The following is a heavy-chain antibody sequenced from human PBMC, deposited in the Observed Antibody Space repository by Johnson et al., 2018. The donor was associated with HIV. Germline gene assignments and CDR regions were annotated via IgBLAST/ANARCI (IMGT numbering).Heavy chain of an antibody. D-gene: IGHD3-22*01. CDR1: GFTFSSYA. V-gene: IGHV3-30-3*01. Sequence: QVQLVESGGGVVQPGRSLRLSCAASGFTFSSYAMHWVRQAPGKGLEWVAVISYDGSNKYYADSVKGRFTISRDNSNNTRYLQMNSLRAEDTAVHNCAKVGYYDRDAFDIGGPGTLVTVSP. CDR2: ISYDGSNK. J-gene: IGHJ3*02. CDR3: AKVGYYDRDAFDI.